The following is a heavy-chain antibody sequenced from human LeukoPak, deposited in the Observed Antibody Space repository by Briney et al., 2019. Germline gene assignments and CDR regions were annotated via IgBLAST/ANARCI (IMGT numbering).Heavy chain of an antibody. CDR3: ARYNTGAVDY. CDR1: GFTFSSYG. Sequence: GGSLRLSCAASGFTFSSYGMHWFRQAPGKGLEWVAVIWYDGSKKYYADSVKGRFTISRDNSKNTLYLQMDSLRAEDTAVYYCARYNTGAVDYWGQGTLVTVSS. J-gene: IGHJ4*02. CDR2: IWYDGSKK. V-gene: IGHV3-33*01. D-gene: IGHD2-8*02.